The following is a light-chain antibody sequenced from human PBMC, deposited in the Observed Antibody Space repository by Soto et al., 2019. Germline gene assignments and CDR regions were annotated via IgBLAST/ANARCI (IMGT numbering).Light chain of an antibody. V-gene: IGKV3-20*01. J-gene: IGKJ5*01. Sequence: EIVLTQSPGPLSLSPGERATLSCRASQSVSSSYLAWYQQKPGQAPSLLIYGASRRATGIPDRFSGSGSGTDFTLTISRLEPEDFAVYYCQQYDSSPITFGQGGRPAIK. CDR1: QSVSSSY. CDR3: QQYDSSPIT. CDR2: GAS.